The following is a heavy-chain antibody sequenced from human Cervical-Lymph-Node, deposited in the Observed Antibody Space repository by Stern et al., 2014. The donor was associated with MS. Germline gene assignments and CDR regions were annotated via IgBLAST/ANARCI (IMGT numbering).Heavy chain of an antibody. CDR3: ARWNDGSDY. Sequence: VQLVQSGGGLVQPGGSLRLSCAASGFTFSDHYMDWVRQAPGKGLAWVGRIANKPNSFTTQYAASVKGRFTISRDDSKKSLYLQVNSLKTEDTAVYYCARWNDGSDYWGQGTLVTVSS. J-gene: IGHJ4*02. V-gene: IGHV3-72*01. CDR1: GFTFSDHY. CDR2: IANKPNSFTT. D-gene: IGHD1-1*01.